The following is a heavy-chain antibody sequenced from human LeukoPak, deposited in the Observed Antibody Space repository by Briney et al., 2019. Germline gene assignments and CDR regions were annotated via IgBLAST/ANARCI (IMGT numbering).Heavy chain of an antibody. CDR2: IYYSGST. J-gene: IGHJ4*02. CDR3: ARNTVALDYFDY. V-gene: IGHV4-39*07. CDR1: GGSISSSSYY. D-gene: IGHD4-23*01. Sequence: PSETLSLTCTVSGGSISSSSYYWGWIRQPPGKGLEWIGSIYYSGSTYYNPSLKSRVTISVDTSKNQFSLKLSSVTAADTAVYYCARNTVALDYFDYWGQGTLVTVSS.